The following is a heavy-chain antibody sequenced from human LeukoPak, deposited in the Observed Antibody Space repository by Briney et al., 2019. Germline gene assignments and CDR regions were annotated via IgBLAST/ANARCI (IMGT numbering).Heavy chain of an antibody. CDR3: ARGPKLAPAYFDY. CDR2: INPSGGST. Sequence: ASMNVSCKASGYTFTSYYMHWILQAPGQGLEWMGIINPSGGSTSYAQTFQGRVTMTRDTSTSTVYMELSSLRSEDTAVYYCARGPKLAPAYFDYWGQGTLVTVSS. V-gene: IGHV1-46*01. D-gene: IGHD1-1*01. CDR1: GYTFTSYY. J-gene: IGHJ4*02.